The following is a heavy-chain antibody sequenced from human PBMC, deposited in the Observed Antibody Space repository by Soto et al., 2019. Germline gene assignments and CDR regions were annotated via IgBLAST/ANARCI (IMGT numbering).Heavy chain of an antibody. CDR2: IDPSDSNT. Sequence: GESLKISCKASGYSFTSYWISWVRQTPGKGLEWMGRIDPSDSNTRYSPSFQGHVVISTDKSTTTAYVQWSSLKASDTATYYCERVKALRIFDGMDVWGQGTTVTVSS. V-gene: IGHV5-10-1*01. CDR1: GYSFTSYW. D-gene: IGHD2-15*01. J-gene: IGHJ6*02. CDR3: ERVKALRIFDGMDV.